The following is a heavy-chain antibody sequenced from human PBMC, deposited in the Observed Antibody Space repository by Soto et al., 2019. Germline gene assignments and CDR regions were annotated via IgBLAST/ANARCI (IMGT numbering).Heavy chain of an antibody. Sequence: PGGSLRLSCAASGFTFSSYAMHWVRQAPGKGLEYVSAISSNGGSTYYANSVKGRFTISRDNSKNTLYLQMGSLRAEDMAVYYCSRALTPSTVTAGGYYYYYMDVWGKGTTVTSP. D-gene: IGHD4-17*01. J-gene: IGHJ6*03. CDR2: ISSNGGST. V-gene: IGHV3-64*01. CDR3: SRALTPSTVTAGGYYYYYMDV. CDR1: GFTFSSYA.